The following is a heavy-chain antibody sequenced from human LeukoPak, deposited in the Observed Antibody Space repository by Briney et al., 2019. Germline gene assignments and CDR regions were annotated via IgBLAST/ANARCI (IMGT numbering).Heavy chain of an antibody. CDR3: ARHGGFYFDS. J-gene: IGHJ4*02. D-gene: IGHD3-16*01. CDR2: IYHSGST. CDR1: GGSISSGGYY. V-gene: IGHV4-30-2*01. Sequence: SETLSLTCTVSGGSISSGGYYWSWIRQPPGKGLEWIGYIYHSGSTYYNPSLKSRVTISVDRSKNQFSLKLSSVTAADTAVYYCARHGGFYFDSWGQGTLVTVSS.